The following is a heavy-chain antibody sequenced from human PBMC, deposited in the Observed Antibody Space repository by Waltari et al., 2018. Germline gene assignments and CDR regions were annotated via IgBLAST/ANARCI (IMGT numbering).Heavy chain of an antibody. Sequence: QVQLVESGGGVVQPGTSLRLSCAASGFTFSSYGMHWGRQAPGKGLEWVAVISYDGSHKYYADSVKGRFTISRDNSKNTLYLQMSSLRAEDTAVYYCAKDFKRGYTGYNSFFDYWGQGTLVTVSS. CDR1: GFTFSSYG. D-gene: IGHD5-12*01. CDR2: ISYDGSHK. J-gene: IGHJ4*02. V-gene: IGHV3-30*18. CDR3: AKDFKRGYTGYNSFFDY.